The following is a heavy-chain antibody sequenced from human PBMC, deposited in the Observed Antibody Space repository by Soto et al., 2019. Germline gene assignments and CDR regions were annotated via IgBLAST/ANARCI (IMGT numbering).Heavy chain of an antibody. CDR3: ARLDSSSWAFDY. V-gene: IGHV3-74*01. Sequence: EMPLVESGGGLVQPGGSLRLSCAASGFTFSSYWMNWVRQGPGKGLVWVSRINSDGSDTSYADSVKGRFTISRDNAKNTLYLQMKSLRAEDTAVYYCARLDSSSWAFDYWGQGTLVTVSS. J-gene: IGHJ4*02. CDR1: GFTFSSYW. D-gene: IGHD6-13*01. CDR2: INSDGSDT.